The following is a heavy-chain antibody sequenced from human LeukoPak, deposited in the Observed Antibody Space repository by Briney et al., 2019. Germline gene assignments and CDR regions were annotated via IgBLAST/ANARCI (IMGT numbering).Heavy chain of an antibody. CDR1: GYTFTSYY. CDR3: ARGRGFLDV. D-gene: IGHD3-10*01. J-gene: IGHJ6*04. Sequence: ASVKVSCKASGYTFTSYYMHWVRQAPGQGLEWMGIINPSGGNTGYAQKFQGRVTMTSNTSISTAYMELSSLRSEDTAGYYCARGRGFLDVWGKGTTVTVSS. CDR2: INPSGGNT. V-gene: IGHV1-46*01.